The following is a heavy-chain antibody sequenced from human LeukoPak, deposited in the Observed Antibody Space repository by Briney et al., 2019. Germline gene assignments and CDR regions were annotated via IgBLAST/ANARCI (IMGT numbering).Heavy chain of an antibody. V-gene: IGHV3-7*01. D-gene: IGHD3-3*01. CDR3: ARERQNKDFWSGGDY. Sequence: PGRSLRLSCAASGFTFDDYAMLWVRQAPGKGLEWVANIKQDGSEKYYVDSVKGRFTISRDNAKNSLYLQMNSLRAEDTAVYYCARERQNKDFWSGGDYWGQGTLVTVSS. CDR1: GFTFDDYA. CDR2: IKQDGSEK. J-gene: IGHJ4*02.